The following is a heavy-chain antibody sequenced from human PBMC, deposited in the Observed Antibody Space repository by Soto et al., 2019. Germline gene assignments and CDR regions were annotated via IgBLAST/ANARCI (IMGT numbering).Heavy chain of an antibody. J-gene: IGHJ6*01. V-gene: IGHV1-69*06. CDR1: GGTLSTNA. CDR2: IIPMFGSP. CDR3: ARGGFVAGLYNAMDA. Sequence: QVQLVQSGAEVKKAGSSVKVSCKASGGTLSTNAISWVRQAPGQGLEWMGAIIPMFGSPKYAQKFQGRVTITADNPTSTTYMEMIRLTSADTAVYYCARGGFVAGLYNAMDAW. D-gene: IGHD6-19*01.